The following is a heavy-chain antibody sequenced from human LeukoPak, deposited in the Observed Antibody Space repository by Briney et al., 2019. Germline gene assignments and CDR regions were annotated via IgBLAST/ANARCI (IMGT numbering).Heavy chain of an antibody. D-gene: IGHD1-26*01. J-gene: IGHJ4*02. CDR3: AKVGGIVDY. Sequence: GGSLRLSCAASGSTFSSYAMSGVRQAQGMGVEWVSAISGSGGSTYYADSVKGRFTISRDNSKNTLYLQMNSLRAEDTAVYYCAKVGGIVDYWGQGTLVTVSS. CDR1: GSTFSSYA. CDR2: ISGSGGST. V-gene: IGHV3-23*01.